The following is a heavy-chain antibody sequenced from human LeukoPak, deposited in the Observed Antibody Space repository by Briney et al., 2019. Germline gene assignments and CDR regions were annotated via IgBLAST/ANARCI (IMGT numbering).Heavy chain of an antibody. D-gene: IGHD1-26*01. CDR3: ASGIVGALDY. V-gene: IGHV3-11*04. Sequence: GGSLRLSCAASGFTFSDYYMSWIRQAPGKGLEWVSYISSSGRTIYYADSVKGRFTISRDNAKNSLYLQMNSLRDGETAVYYCASGIVGALDYWGQGTLVTVSS. J-gene: IGHJ4*02. CDR2: ISSSGRTI. CDR1: GFTFSDYY.